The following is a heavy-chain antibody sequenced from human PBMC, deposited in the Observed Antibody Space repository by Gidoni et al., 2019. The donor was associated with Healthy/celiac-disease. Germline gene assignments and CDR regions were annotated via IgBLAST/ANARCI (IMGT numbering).Heavy chain of an antibody. Sequence: QVQLQESGPGLVKPSETLSLTCTVSGGSISDYYWGWIRQPPGKGLECIGYIYYSGSTNYNPSLKSRVTISVDTSKNQFSLKLSSVTAADTAVYYWARVQGEYLLSKYYYYGMDVWGHGTTVTVSS. D-gene: IGHD3-3*01. J-gene: IGHJ6*02. CDR2: IYYSGST. V-gene: IGHV4-59*01. CDR1: GGSISDYY. CDR3: ARVQGEYLLSKYYYYGMDV.